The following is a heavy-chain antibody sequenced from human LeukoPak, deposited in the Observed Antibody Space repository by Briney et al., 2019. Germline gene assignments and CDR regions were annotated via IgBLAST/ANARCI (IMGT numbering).Heavy chain of an antibody. Sequence: GGSLRLSCAASGFTFSSYGMHWVRQAPGKGLEWVAVISYDGSNKYYADSVEGRFTISRDNSKNTLYLQMNSLRAEDTAVYYCAKDASPTNYYYGMDVWGQGTTVTVSS. CDR1: GFTFSSYG. CDR3: AKDASPTNYYYGMDV. CDR2: ISYDGSNK. V-gene: IGHV3-30*18. J-gene: IGHJ6*02.